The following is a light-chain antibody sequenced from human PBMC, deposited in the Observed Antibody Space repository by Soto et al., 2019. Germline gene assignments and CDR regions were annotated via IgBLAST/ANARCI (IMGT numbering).Light chain of an antibody. CDR2: HAS. V-gene: IGKV1-5*01. CDR1: QGISNW. J-gene: IGKJ1*01. CDR3: QKYNSAMWP. Sequence: DGQRTKSQYTLSASIGDRVTIACRASQGISNWLAWYQQKPGKAPKLLIFHASSLESGVPSRFRGSGSGTEFTLTISSLQPEDVSTYYCQKYNSAMWPFGQG.